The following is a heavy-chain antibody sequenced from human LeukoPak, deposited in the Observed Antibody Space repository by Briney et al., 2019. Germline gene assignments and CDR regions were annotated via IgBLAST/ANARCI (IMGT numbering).Heavy chain of an antibody. D-gene: IGHD6-6*01. CDR1: GGSISSFY. V-gene: IGHV4-4*07. J-gene: IGHJ4*02. CDR2: IYSSGSN. CDR3: AREGTNITGRPLDY. Sequence: PSETLSLTCTVSGGSISSFYWSWIRQPAGKGLEWIGRIYSSGSNNYNPSLKSRVTMSVDASKNQFSLKLSSVTAADTAVYYCAREGTNITGRPLDYWGQGTLVTVSS.